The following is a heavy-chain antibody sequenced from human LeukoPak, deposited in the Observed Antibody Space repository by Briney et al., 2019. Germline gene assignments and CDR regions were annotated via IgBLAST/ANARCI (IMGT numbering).Heavy chain of an antibody. CDR1: GGSISSGGYY. V-gene: IGHV4-30-2*01. Sequence: SETLSLTCAVSGGSISSGGYYWSWIRQPPGKGLEWIGYIYHSGSTYYNPSLKSRVTISVDRSKNPFSLKLSSVTAADTAVYYCARVVTQYYFDYWGQGTLVTVSS. CDR3: ARVVTQYYFDY. J-gene: IGHJ4*02. D-gene: IGHD5-18*01. CDR2: IYHSGST.